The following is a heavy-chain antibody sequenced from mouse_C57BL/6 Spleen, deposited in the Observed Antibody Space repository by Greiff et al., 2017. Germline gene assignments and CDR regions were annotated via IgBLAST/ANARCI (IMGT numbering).Heavy chain of an antibody. CDR2: INPSNGGT. D-gene: IGHD5-1*01. J-gene: IGHJ4*01. CDR3: ARSEYRYAMGY. CDR1: GYTFTSYW. Sequence: QVQLQQPGTELVKPGASVKLSCTASGYTFTSYWMHWVKQRPGQGLEWIGYINPSNGGTNYNEKFQSTATLTVDKSSSTAYMQLSSLTYEDSAVYYCARSEYRYAMGYWGQGTSVTVSS. V-gene: IGHV1-53*01.